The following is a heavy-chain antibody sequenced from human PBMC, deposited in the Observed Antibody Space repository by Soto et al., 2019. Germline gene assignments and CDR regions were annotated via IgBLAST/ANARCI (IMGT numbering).Heavy chain of an antibody. J-gene: IGHJ6*02. CDR3: ARESGGYDSSTRYGLDV. D-gene: IGHD6-25*01. CDR1: GGSISSVGHY. Sequence: NPSETLSLTCSVSGGSISSVGHYWTWIRQQPGKGLEWIGYIYYSGSTDYNPSLKGRVTISVDRSKNQFSLNLSSVTAADTAIYYCARESGGYDSSTRYGLDVWGQGTTVTVSS. V-gene: IGHV4-31*03. CDR2: IYYSGST.